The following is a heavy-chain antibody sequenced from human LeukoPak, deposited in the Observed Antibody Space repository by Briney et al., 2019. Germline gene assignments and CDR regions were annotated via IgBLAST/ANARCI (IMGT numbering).Heavy chain of an antibody. V-gene: IGHV1-3*01. CDR2: INAGNGNT. Sequence: ASVKVSCKASGYTFTSYAMHWVRQAPGQRLEWMGWINAGNGNTKYSQKFQGRVTITRDTSASTAYMEPSSLRSEDTAVYYCARVDGLRGYYGMDVWGQGTTVTVSS. CDR1: GYTFTSYA. D-gene: IGHD5-24*01. CDR3: ARVDGLRGYYGMDV. J-gene: IGHJ6*02.